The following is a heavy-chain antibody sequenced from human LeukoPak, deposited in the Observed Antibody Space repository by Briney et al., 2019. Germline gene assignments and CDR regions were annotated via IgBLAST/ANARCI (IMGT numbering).Heavy chain of an antibody. V-gene: IGHV1-2*02. CDR2: INPNSGGT. CDR3: ARSADYSNQHNDY. J-gene: IGHJ4*02. CDR1: GYTFTDYY. Sequence: ASVKVSCKASGYTFTDYYIHCVRQAPGQGLEWMGWINPNSGGTNYAQKFQGRVTMTRDTSINTAYMELSRLRSDDTAVYYCARSADYSNQHNDYWGQGTLVTVSS. D-gene: IGHD4-11*01.